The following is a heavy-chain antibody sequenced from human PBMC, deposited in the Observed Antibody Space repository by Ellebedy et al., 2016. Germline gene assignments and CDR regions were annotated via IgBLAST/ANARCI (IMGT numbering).Heavy chain of an antibody. CDR2: IRSKAYGGTA. CDR3: TRFNFGLLHFFDWFDY. CDR1: GFTFGDFA. V-gene: IGHV3-49*03. D-gene: IGHD3-9*01. J-gene: IGHJ4*02. Sequence: GESLKISXTASGFTFGDFAINWFRQAPGKGLEWVGFIRSKAYGGTADYAASVTGRFTISRDDSKSIASLQMNSVKTEDTAVYYCTRFNFGLLHFFDWFDYWGQGALVIVSS.